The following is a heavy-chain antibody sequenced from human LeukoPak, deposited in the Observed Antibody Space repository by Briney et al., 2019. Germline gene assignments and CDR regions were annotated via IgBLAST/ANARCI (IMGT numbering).Heavy chain of an antibody. Sequence: ASVKFSCKASGYTFTTYAISWVRQAPVQGLEWMGWISACNGNTNYAQKLQGRVTMTTDTSPSKAYIELRSLRSDDTAVYYCARGGPIIVVVRAAPRNNWFDPWGQGTLVTVSS. CDR3: ARGGPIIVVVRAAPRNNWFDP. CDR2: ISACNGNT. D-gene: IGHD2-2*01. V-gene: IGHV1-18*04. CDR1: GYTFTTYA. J-gene: IGHJ5*02.